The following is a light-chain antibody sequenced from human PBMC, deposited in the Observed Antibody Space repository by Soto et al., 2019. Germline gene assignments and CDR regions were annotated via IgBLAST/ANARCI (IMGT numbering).Light chain of an antibody. CDR3: QQYHRYSRT. V-gene: IGKV1-5*01. CDR2: DAS. Sequence: IQIPQSPSTLSASVGAPVTITCRASQSISVSLAWYQQKPGRAPNLLIYDASSLHSGVPSRFTGSGFGTEFTLTISSLQPEDFATYYCQQYHRYSRTFGQGTKVDIK. CDR1: QSISVS. J-gene: IGKJ1*01.